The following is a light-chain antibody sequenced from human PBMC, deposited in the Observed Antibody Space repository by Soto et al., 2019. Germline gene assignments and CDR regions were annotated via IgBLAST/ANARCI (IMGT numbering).Light chain of an antibody. CDR3: QQYGSSGT. CDR1: QSVSSNY. CDR2: GAS. Sequence: EVVMTQSPDTLSVSPGERATLSCRASQSVSSNYLAWFQQKPGQAPRLLIYGASTRATGIPARFSGSGSGTEFTLTISRLEPEDFAVYYCQQYGSSGTFGQGTRLEIK. V-gene: IGKV3-20*01. J-gene: IGKJ5*01.